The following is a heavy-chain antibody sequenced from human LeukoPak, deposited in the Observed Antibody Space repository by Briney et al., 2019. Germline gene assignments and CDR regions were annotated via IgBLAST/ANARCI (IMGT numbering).Heavy chain of an antibody. Sequence: GGSLRLSCAAFGFTFSSYGMHWVRQAPGKGLEWVAFIRYDGINKYYADSVKGRFTISRDNARNSLYLQMNSLRADDTAVYYCARRSVRGVTLNDAFDIWGQGTMVTVSS. CDR3: ARRSVRGVTLNDAFDI. CDR1: GFTFSSYG. CDR2: IRYDGINK. V-gene: IGHV3-30*02. J-gene: IGHJ3*02. D-gene: IGHD3-10*02.